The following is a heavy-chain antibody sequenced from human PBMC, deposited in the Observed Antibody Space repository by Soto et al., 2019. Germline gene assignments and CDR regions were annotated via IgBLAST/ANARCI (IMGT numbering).Heavy chain of an antibody. Sequence: QVQLQESGPGLVKPSQTLSLTCTVSGDSISSGGYYWSWIRQHPGKGLEWIGYIYYSGSTYYNPSLKSRVTISVDTSKNQCSLKLSSVTAADTAVYYCARGDSSGYHLPYYYGMDVWGQGTTVTVSS. V-gene: IGHV4-31*03. CDR2: IYYSGST. J-gene: IGHJ6*02. D-gene: IGHD3-22*01. CDR1: GDSISSGGYY. CDR3: ARGDSSGYHLPYYYGMDV.